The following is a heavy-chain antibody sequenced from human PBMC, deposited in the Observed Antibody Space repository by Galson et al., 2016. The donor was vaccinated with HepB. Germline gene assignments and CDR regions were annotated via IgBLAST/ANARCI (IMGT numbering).Heavy chain of an antibody. CDR2: ISSSGGST. Sequence: SLRLSCAASGFTFSSYAMSWVRQAPGKGLEWVSTISSSGGSTYFADSVKGRFTISRDNSKNTLYPQMNSLRAEDTAVHHCARVLGAGYCGGSSCAMDVWGQGTTVTVSS. D-gene: IGHD2-15*01. CDR3: ARVLGAGYCGGSSCAMDV. J-gene: IGHJ6*02. V-gene: IGHV3-23*01. CDR1: GFTFSSYA.